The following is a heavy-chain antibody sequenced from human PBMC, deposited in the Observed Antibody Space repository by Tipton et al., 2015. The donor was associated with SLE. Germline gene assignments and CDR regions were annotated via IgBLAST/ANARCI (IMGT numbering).Heavy chain of an antibody. CDR3: ARVGSGSYERGFDAFDI. D-gene: IGHD1-26*01. CDR2: ISSSGSTI. CDR1: GFTFSDYY. V-gene: IGHV3-11*04. Sequence: SLRLSCAASGFTFSDYYMRWVRQAPGKGLEWVSYISSSGSTIYYADSVEGRFTLSRDNAENSLYLQMNSLRAEDTAVYYCARVGSGSYERGFDAFDIWGQGTMVTVSS. J-gene: IGHJ3*02.